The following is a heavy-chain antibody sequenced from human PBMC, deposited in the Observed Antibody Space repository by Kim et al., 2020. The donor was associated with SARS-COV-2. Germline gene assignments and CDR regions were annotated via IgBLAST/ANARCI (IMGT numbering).Heavy chain of an antibody. CDR3: ARDPPLAFLGVYYFDY. CDR2: ISSSSSYT. Sequence: GGSLRLSCAASGITFSDYYMSWIRQAPGKGLEWVSYISSSSSYTNYADSVKGRFTISRDNAKNSLYLQMNSLRAEDTAVYYCARDPPLAFLGVYYFDYWGQGTLVTVSS. CDR1: GITFSDYY. J-gene: IGHJ4*02. V-gene: IGHV3-11*06. D-gene: IGHD3-16*01.